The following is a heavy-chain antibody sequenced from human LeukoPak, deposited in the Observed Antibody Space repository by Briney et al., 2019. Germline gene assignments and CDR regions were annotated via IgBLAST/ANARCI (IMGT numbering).Heavy chain of an antibody. Sequence: PLGSLRLSPAASLFTFGVDAMHWVRQAPGKGLEWLSLISGDGASTDYAESLKGRVAISRDNSKNSLSLQMNSLRAEDTALYYCAKDVDDLGDYVPDHWGQGTLVTASS. CDR3: AKDVDDLGDYVPDH. J-gene: IGHJ4*02. D-gene: IGHD3-16*01. CDR1: LFTFGVDA. V-gene: IGHV3-43*02. CDR2: ISGDGAST.